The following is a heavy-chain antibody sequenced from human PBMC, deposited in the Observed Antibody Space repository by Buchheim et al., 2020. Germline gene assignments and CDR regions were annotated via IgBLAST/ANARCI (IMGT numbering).Heavy chain of an antibody. CDR2: IFHSVTT. CDR3: ARVSVRRLRQFDY. Sequence: QVQLQESGPGLVKPSQTLSLTCSVSGGSVNSDNHYWSWIRQPPGKGLEWIGYIFHSVTTYYNPSLKSRLAISLATSKNQFSLKLTSVTAADTAVYFCARVSVRRLRQFDYWGQGTL. D-gene: IGHD3-10*02. CDR1: GGSVNSDNHY. V-gene: IGHV4-30-4*01. J-gene: IGHJ4*02.